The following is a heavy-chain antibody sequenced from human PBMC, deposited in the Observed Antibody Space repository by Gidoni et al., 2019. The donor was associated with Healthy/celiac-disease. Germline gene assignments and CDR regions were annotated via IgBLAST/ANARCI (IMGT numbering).Heavy chain of an antibody. V-gene: IGHV3-23*01. D-gene: IGHD6-19*01. CDR3: AKHLVGRNYFDY. CDR1: GFPFSSYA. Sequence: EVQLLESGGGLVQHGGFLRLSCAASGFPFSSYAVSWVREAPGKGLEWVSAISGSGGNTYYADSVKGRFTISRDNSKNTLYLQMNSLRAEDTAVYYCAKHLVGRNYFDYWGQGTLVTVSS. J-gene: IGHJ4*02. CDR2: ISGSGGNT.